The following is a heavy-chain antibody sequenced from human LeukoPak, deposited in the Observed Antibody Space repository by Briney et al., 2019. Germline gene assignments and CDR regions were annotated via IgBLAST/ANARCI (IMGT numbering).Heavy chain of an antibody. CDR1: GFVVSGNH. Sequence: GGSLRLSCAASGFVVSGNHMTWVRQAPGKGLEWVSVISGSGSTIYADSAKGRLTISRDNSKNTLYLQMDSLRADDTAVYYCASSLLSTMGPLFYWGLGALVTVSS. CDR3: ASSLLSTMGPLFY. D-gene: IGHD5-24*01. V-gene: IGHV3-66*01. CDR2: ISGSGST. J-gene: IGHJ4*02.